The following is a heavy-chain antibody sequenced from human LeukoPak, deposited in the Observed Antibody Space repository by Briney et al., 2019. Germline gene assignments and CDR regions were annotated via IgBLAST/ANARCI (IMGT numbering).Heavy chain of an antibody. CDR1: GFTFSDSY. J-gene: IGHJ4*02. V-gene: IGHV3-11*01. Sequence: GGSLRLSCAASGFTFSDSYMSWIRQAPRKGLEWVSYISSGGTTTYYADSVKGRFTISRDNAKNSLYLQMNSLRAEDTAVYYCARDPYSSSSYFDSWGQGTLVTVSS. CDR3: ARDPYSSSSYFDS. CDR2: ISSGGTTT. D-gene: IGHD6-6*01.